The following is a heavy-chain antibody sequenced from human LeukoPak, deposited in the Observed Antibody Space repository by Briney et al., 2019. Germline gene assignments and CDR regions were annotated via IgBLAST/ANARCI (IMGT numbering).Heavy chain of an antibody. Sequence: GESLRLSCAASGFTFDDYAMHWVRQAPGKGLEWVSLISGDGGSTYYADSVKGRFTISRDNSKNSLYLQMNSLRTEDTALYYCAKDKTAAAGDNFDYWSQGTLVTVSS. D-gene: IGHD6-13*01. CDR1: GFTFDDYA. V-gene: IGHV3-43*02. J-gene: IGHJ4*02. CDR3: AKDKTAAAGDNFDY. CDR2: ISGDGGST.